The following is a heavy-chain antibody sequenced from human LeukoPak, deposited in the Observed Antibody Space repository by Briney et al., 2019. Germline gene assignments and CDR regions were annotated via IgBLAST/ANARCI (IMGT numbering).Heavy chain of an antibody. J-gene: IGHJ5*02. D-gene: IGHD1/OR15-1a*01. CDR3: ARDTATIVDHNWFDP. V-gene: IGHV3-11*04. CDR1: GFTFSDYY. CDR2: ISSSGSTI. Sequence: GGSLRLSCAASGFTFSDYYMSWIRQAPGKGLEWVSYISSSGSTIYYADSVKGRFTISRDNAKNSLYLQMNSLRAEDTAVYYCARDTATIVDHNWFDPWGQGTLVTVSS.